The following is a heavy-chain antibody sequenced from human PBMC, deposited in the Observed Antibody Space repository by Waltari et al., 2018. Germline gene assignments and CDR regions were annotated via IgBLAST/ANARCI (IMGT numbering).Heavy chain of an antibody. CDR1: GFTFRSYG. Sequence: QVQLVESGGGVVQPGRSLRLSCAASGFTFRSYGMHWVRQAPGKGLEWVAVIWYDGSNKYYADSVKGRFTISRDNSKNTLYLQMNSLRAEDTAMYYCARDIVVVVAATSYMDVWGKGTTVTVSS. CDR2: IWYDGSNK. CDR3: ARDIVVVVAATSYMDV. J-gene: IGHJ6*03. D-gene: IGHD2-15*01. V-gene: IGHV3-33*08.